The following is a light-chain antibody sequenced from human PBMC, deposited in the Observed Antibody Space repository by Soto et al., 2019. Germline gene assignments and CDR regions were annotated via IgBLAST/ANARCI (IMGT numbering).Light chain of an antibody. CDR1: QSVSSSY. V-gene: IGKV3-15*01. CDR2: GAS. CDR3: QQYNNWPPWT. J-gene: IGKJ1*01. Sequence: EIVLTQSPGTLSLSPGGRATLSCXASQSVSSSYLAWYQQKPGQAPRVLIYGASTRATGIPARFSGSGSGTEFTLTISSLQSEDFAVYYCQQYNNWPPWTFGQGTKVDIK.